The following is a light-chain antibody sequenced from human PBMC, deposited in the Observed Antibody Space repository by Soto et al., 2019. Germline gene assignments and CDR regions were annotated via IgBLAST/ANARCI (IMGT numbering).Light chain of an antibody. CDR1: SSDVGTHGY. CDR3: MCYAGGNNGV. V-gene: IGLV2-8*01. Sequence: QSVLPQPPSASGSPGQSVTISCTGTSSDVGTHGYVSWYQQHAGKAPKLMIYDVTKRPSGVPDRFSGSKSANTASLTVSGLQAEDEADYYCMCYAGGNNGVFGGGTKLTVL. J-gene: IGLJ3*02. CDR2: DVT.